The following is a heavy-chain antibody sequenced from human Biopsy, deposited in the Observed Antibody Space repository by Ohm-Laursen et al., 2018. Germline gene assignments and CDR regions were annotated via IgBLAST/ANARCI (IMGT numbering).Heavy chain of an antibody. V-gene: IGHV4-59*01. CDR1: GGSISSDW. CDR3: TRATNSTGWPYYYYYGMDV. CDR2: VYYSGTT. Sequence: TLSLTCAVSGGSISSDWWSWIRQTPGKGLEWIGYVYYSGTTTYNPSLRSRVTISVDTSMNQISLRLQSVTAADTAIYYCTRATNSTGWPYYYYYGMDVWGQGTTVTVSS. D-gene: IGHD2/OR15-2a*01. J-gene: IGHJ6*02.